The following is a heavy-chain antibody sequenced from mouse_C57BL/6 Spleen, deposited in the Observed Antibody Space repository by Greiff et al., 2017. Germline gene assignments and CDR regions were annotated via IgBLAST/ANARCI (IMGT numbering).Heavy chain of an antibody. CDR2: IDPEDGDT. CDR3: ARSGDYCGSISYSFDY. Sequence: VQLQQSGAELVKPGASVKLSCTASGYNINDYYMHWVKQRPEQGLEWIGRIDPEDGDTKYAPKFQGKAPITADTSSNTAYLQLRSLTSEDTAVYYCARSGDYCGSISYSFDYWGQGTTVTVAS. D-gene: IGHD1-1*01. J-gene: IGHJ4*01. V-gene: IGHV14-2*01. CDR1: GYNINDYY.